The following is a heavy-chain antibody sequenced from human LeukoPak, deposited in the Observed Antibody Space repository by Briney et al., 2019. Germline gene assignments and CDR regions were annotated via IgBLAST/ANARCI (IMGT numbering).Heavy chain of an antibody. CDR2: IIPILGIA. Sequence: SVKVSCKASGGTFSSYTISWVRQAPGQGLEWMGRIIPILGIANYAQEFQGRVTITADKSTSTAYMELSSLRSEDTAVYYCAREGQLLWFGESTPLRYGMDVWGQGTTVTVSS. CDR3: AREGQLLWFGESTPLRYGMDV. J-gene: IGHJ6*02. V-gene: IGHV1-69*04. CDR1: GGTFSSYT. D-gene: IGHD3-10*01.